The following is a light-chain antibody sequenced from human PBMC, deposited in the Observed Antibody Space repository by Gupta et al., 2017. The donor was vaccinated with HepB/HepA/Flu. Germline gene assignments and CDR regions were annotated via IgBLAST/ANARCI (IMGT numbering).Light chain of an antibody. CDR2: AAS. J-gene: IGKJ4*01. V-gene: IGKV1-9*01. Sequence: DIQLTQSPSFLSASVGDRVTITCRASQGISSYLAWYQQKPGKAPKLLIYAASTVQSGVPSRFSGSGSGTEFTLTISSLQPEDFATYYCQQLNSYPHTFGGGTKVEIK. CDR3: QQLNSYPHT. CDR1: QGISSY.